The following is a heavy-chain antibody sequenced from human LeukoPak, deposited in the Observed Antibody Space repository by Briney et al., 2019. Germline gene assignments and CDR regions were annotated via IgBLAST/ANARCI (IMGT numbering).Heavy chain of an antibody. CDR2: MNPNSGNT. CDR3: ASVLRFLEGLLDY. Sequence: PWASVKVSCKASGYTFTSYDINWVRQATGQGLEWMGWMNPNSGNTGYAQKFQGRVTITADESTSTAYMELSSLRSEDTAVYYCASVLRFLEGLLDYWGQGTLVTVSS. J-gene: IGHJ4*02. CDR1: GYTFTSYD. D-gene: IGHD3-3*01. V-gene: IGHV1-8*01.